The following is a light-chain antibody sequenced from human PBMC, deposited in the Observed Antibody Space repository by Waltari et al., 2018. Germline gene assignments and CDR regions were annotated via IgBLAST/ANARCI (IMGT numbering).Light chain of an antibody. Sequence: QSALTQPSSVSGSPGQSITISCTGSTSYIGDYHYVSWYQQHPGKAPKLVIYDVNNRPAGISNRFSGSKAGNTASLAISGLQAEDEADYYCSSYTSLTNLFVVFGGGTKVTVL. CDR2: DVN. CDR1: TSYIGDYHY. J-gene: IGLJ2*01. CDR3: SSYTSLTNLFVV. V-gene: IGLV2-14*03.